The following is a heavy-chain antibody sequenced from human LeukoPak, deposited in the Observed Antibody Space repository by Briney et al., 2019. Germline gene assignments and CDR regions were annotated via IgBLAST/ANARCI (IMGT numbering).Heavy chain of an antibody. Sequence: GGSLRLSCAASGFTFSSYSMNWVRQAPGKGLEWVSSISSSSSYIYYADSVKGRFTISRDNSKNTLYLQMNSLRAEDTAVYYCARGESYDFWSHALYYYGMDVWGQGTTVTVSS. J-gene: IGHJ6*02. CDR3: ARGESYDFWSHALYYYGMDV. V-gene: IGHV3-21*01. D-gene: IGHD3-3*01. CDR1: GFTFSSYS. CDR2: ISSSSSYI.